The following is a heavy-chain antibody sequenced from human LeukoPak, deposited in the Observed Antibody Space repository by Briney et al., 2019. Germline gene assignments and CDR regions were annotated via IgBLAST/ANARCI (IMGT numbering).Heavy chain of an antibody. D-gene: IGHD5-24*01. Sequence: PGGSLRLSCAASGFTFSSYAMSWVRQAPGMGLEWVSVIIGSGDSTYYADSVKGRFTISRDNSKNTVYLQMNSLRAEDTAVYYCARRDGSNFHFDYWGQGTLVTVSS. CDR3: ARRDGSNFHFDY. V-gene: IGHV3-23*01. CDR2: IIGSGDST. CDR1: GFTFSSYA. J-gene: IGHJ4*02.